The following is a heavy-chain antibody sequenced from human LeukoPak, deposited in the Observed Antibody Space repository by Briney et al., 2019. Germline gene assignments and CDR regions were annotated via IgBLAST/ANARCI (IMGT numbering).Heavy chain of an antibody. V-gene: IGHV4-59*08. Sequence: PSETLSLTCTVSGGSISSYYWSWVRQPPGKGLEWIGYIYYSGSTNYNPSLKSRVTISVDTSKNQFSLKLSSVTAADTAVYYCASDIVGASDYWGQGTLVTVSS. CDR2: IYYSGST. CDR3: ASDIVGASDY. J-gene: IGHJ4*02. CDR1: GGSISSYY. D-gene: IGHD1-26*01.